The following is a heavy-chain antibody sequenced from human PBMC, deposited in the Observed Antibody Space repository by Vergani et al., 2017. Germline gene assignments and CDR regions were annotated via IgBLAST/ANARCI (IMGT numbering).Heavy chain of an antibody. V-gene: IGHV3-30*03. CDR3: ASLHGSGSYYPLTPHYYGMDV. Sequence: QVQLVESGGGVVQPGRSLRLSCAASGFTFSSYGMHWVRQAPGKGLEWVAVISYDGSNKYYADSVKGRFTISRDNSKNTLYLQMNSLRAEDTAVYYCASLHGSGSYYPLTPHYYGMDVWGQGTTVTVSS. CDR1: GFTFSSYG. J-gene: IGHJ6*02. CDR2: ISYDGSNK. D-gene: IGHD3-10*01.